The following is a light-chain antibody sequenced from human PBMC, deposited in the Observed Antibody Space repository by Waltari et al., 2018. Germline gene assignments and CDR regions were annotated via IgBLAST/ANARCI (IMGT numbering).Light chain of an antibody. CDR3: QRYGNSPRVT. V-gene: IGKV3-20*01. J-gene: IGKJ4*01. Sequence: EIVLTQSPGTLSLSPGERATLSCRASQSVSTTYLAWYQQRPGQAPRLLIYGASSRATGTPDRFIGSGSGTDFTLTISRLEPEDFAVYYCQRYGNSPRVTFGGGTKVEIK. CDR1: QSVSTTY. CDR2: GAS.